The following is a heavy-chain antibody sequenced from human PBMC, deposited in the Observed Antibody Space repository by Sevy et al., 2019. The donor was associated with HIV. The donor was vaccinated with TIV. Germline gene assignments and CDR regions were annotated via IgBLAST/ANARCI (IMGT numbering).Heavy chain of an antibody. Sequence: GGSLRLSCAASESTFSDYSMNWVRQAPGKGLEWVSYISSSSITIYYEDSVGGGFTISSDNAKKSLYLQMTNLRAEDTVVYYCARDLTRMFFWGQGTTVTVSS. V-gene: IGHV3-48*01. CDR2: ISSSSITI. CDR3: ARDLTRMFF. CDR1: ESTFSDYS. J-gene: IGHJ6*02. D-gene: IGHD3-10*02.